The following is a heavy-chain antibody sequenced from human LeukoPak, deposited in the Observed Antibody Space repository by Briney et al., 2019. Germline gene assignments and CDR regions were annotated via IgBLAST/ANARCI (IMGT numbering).Heavy chain of an antibody. CDR3: ARHQEVDFDL. CDR1: GGSISSYY. CDR2: IYNSGGT. V-gene: IGHV4-59*08. Sequence: PSETLSLTCTVSGGSISSYYWSWIRQPPGKGLEWIGNIYNSGGTNYNPSLKSRVTISVDTSKNHFSLKLSSVTAADTAVYYCARHQEVDFDLWGRGTLVTVSS. J-gene: IGHJ2*01.